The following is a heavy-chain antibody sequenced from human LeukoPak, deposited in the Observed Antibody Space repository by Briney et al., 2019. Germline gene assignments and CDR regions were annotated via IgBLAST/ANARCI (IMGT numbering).Heavy chain of an antibody. Sequence: ASVKVSCKASGYTFISYDINWVRQATGQGLEWMGWMNPNSGNTGYAQKFQGRVTITRNTSISTAYMELSSLRSEDTAVYYCARVSGRGYCSSTSCSTGGYWFDPWGQGTLVTVSS. D-gene: IGHD2-2*02. J-gene: IGHJ5*02. CDR1: GYTFISYD. CDR3: ARVSGRGYCSSTSCSTGGYWFDP. V-gene: IGHV1-8*01. CDR2: MNPNSGNT.